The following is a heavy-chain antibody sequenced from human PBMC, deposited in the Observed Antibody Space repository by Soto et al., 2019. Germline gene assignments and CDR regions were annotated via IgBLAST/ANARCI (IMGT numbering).Heavy chain of an antibody. CDR1: GFTFSSYA. CDR3: ARRRGYGVFDAYDI. D-gene: IGHD4-17*01. J-gene: IGHJ3*02. CDR2: ISGSGGST. Sequence: EVQLLESGGGLVQPGGSLRLSCAASGFTFSSYAMSWVRQAPGKGLEWVSAISGSGGSTYYADSAKGRFTISRDNSMNTVFLEMNSLRTDDTAVYYCARRRGYGVFDAYDIWGQGTVVTVSS. V-gene: IGHV3-23*01.